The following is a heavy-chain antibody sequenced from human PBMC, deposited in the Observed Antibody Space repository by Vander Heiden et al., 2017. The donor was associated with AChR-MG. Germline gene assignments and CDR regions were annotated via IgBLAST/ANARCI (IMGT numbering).Heavy chain of an antibody. CDR1: GGSISGSSDY. J-gene: IGHJ4*02. D-gene: IGHD3-22*01. CDR2: LDYSGST. Sequence: QLQLQESGPGLVKTSETLSLTCTVSGGSISGSSDYWGWIRQPPGKGLEWIASLDYSGSTYYNPSLKSRVTISVDTSKNQFSLKLSSVTAADTAVYYCARLDYYDSSGYPIPDYWGQGTLVTVSS. CDR3: ARLDYYDSSGYPIPDY. V-gene: IGHV4-39*01.